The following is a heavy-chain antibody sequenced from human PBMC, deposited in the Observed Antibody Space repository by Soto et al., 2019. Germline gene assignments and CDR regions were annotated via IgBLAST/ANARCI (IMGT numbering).Heavy chain of an antibody. J-gene: IGHJ4*02. CDR3: ARVFSGSYSDY. V-gene: IGHV4-61*01. Sequence: SETLSLTCTVSGGSVSSVNYYWSWIRQPPGKGLEWIGYIYYSGSTNYNPSLKSRVTISVETSKNQFSLKLRSVTAADTAVYYCARVFSGSYSDYWGQGTLVTVSS. CDR2: IYYSGST. D-gene: IGHD1-26*01. CDR1: GGSVSSVNYY.